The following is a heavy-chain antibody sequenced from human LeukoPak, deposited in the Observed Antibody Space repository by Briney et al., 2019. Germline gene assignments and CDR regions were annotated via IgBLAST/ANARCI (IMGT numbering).Heavy chain of an antibody. CDR3: AKDRVPDGMWEIDS. CDR1: GFTFRTYA. CDR2: ITGNGGMI. D-gene: IGHD1-26*01. V-gene: IGHV3-23*01. Sequence: PGGSLRLSCAGSGFTFRTYAMARVRQVPGKGLEWVAGITGNGGMIRYADSVKGRFTISRDNSKNTLYLQMNSLRVEDTAVYYCAKDRVPDGMWEIDSWGQGAPVTVSS. J-gene: IGHJ4*02.